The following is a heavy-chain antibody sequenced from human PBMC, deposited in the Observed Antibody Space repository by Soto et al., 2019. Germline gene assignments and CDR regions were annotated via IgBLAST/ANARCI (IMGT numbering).Heavy chain of an antibody. Sequence: SETLSLTCTVSGGSISSGDYYWSWIRQPPGKGLEWIGYIYYSGSTYYNPSLKSRVTISVDTSKNQFSLKLSSVTAADTAVYYCARSNTHYYDSSGYYFTYYYYGMDVWGQGTTVTAP. J-gene: IGHJ6*02. D-gene: IGHD3-22*01. CDR1: GGSISSGDYY. CDR2: IYYSGST. CDR3: ARSNTHYYDSSGYYFTYYYYGMDV. V-gene: IGHV4-30-4*01.